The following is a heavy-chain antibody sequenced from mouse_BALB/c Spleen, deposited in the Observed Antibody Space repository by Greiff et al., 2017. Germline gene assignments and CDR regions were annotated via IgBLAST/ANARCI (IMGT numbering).Heavy chain of an antibody. V-gene: IGHV1-80*01. CDR3: ARVYYGSSYGFDY. D-gene: IGHD1-1*01. CDR2: IYPGDGDT. J-gene: IGHJ2*01. Sequence: VQLQQSGAELVRPGSSVKISCKASGYAFSSYWMNWVKQRPGQGLEWIGQIYPGDGDTNYNGKFKGKATLTADKSSSTAYMQLSSLTSEDSAVYFCARVYYGSSYGFDYGGQGTTLTVSS. CDR1: GYAFSSYW.